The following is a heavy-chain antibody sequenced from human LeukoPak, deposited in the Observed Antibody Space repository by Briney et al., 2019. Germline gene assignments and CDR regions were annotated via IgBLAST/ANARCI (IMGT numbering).Heavy chain of an antibody. CDR3: AKDPRRYSRTGGYFDY. D-gene: IGHD6-13*01. CDR2: ISYDGSYK. J-gene: IGHJ4*02. V-gene: IGHV3-30*18. Sequence: GWSLRLSCAASGWTFSNYGMHGLRQAPGKGLEGVAFISYDGSYKYYADSVKGRFTISRDNSKNTLYLQINSLRAEATAVYYCAKDPRRYSRTGGYFDYWGQGTLVTVSS. CDR1: GWTFSNYG.